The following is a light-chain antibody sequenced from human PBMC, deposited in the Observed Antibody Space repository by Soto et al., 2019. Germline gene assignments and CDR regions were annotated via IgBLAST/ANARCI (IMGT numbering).Light chain of an antibody. Sequence: QSVLTQPASVSGSPGQSITISCTGTSSDVGGYNYVSWYQQHPDKAPRLMIYDVSNRPSGVSDRFSGSKSGDTASLTISELQAEDEADYYCTSFTSRHTYVFGTGTKLTVL. V-gene: IGLV2-14*03. CDR3: TSFTSRHTYV. CDR1: SSDVGGYNY. J-gene: IGLJ1*01. CDR2: DVS.